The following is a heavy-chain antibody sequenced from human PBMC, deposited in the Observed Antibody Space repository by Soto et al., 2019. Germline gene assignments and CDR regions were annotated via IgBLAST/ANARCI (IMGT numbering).Heavy chain of an antibody. CDR3: AKNGYGSDGLWWFGP. D-gene: IGHD5-12*01. CDR2: FIPVYRTL. J-gene: IGHJ5*02. CDR1: GGSFGKSA. Sequence: SVKVSCKASGGSFGKSAIHWVRQTPGQGLEWLGGFIPVYRTLNYAQKFQGRVTITADESTGTAYMTLNSLRAEDTAVYYCAKNGYGSDGLWWFGPWGQGTLVTVSS. V-gene: IGHV1-69*13.